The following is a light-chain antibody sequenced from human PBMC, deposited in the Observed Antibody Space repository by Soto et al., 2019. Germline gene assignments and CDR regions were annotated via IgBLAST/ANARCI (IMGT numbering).Light chain of an antibody. J-gene: IGKJ4*01. CDR2: SAS. CDR3: QQLNGYQLA. CDR1: QGMSTY. V-gene: IGKV1-9*01. Sequence: DIQLTQSPSFLSASVGDTVTITCRASQGMSTYLAWYQQKPGKVPKLLIRSASTLQSGVQPRFSGGGSGTEFTLAIRTLQPDDSGIYYCQQLNGYQLAFGGGTNVEIK.